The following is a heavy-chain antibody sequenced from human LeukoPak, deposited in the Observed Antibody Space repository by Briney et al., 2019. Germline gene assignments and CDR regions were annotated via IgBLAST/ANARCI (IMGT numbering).Heavy chain of an antibody. CDR2: FNSGGTT. CDR1: GFAVSSNY. D-gene: IGHD5-24*01. J-gene: IGHJ6*03. V-gene: IGHV3-66*01. Sequence: PGGSLRLSCAASGFAVSSNYMSWVRQAPGKGLEWVSVFNSGGTTYYADSVKGRFTTSRDNSKNTLYLQMNSLRAEDTAVYYCARDHMATYYYYYMDVWGKGTTVTVSS. CDR3: ARDHMATYYYYYMDV.